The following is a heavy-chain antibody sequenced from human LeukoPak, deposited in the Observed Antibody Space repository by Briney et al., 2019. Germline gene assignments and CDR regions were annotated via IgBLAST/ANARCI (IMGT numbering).Heavy chain of an antibody. CDR1: VYTFTSYY. Sequence: ASVKVSCKPSVYTFTSYYMHWVRQAPGQGLEWMGIINPSGGSTSYAQKFQGRVTMTRDISTRTVYMELSSLRSEETAVYYCARGGRGAFNIWGQGRMVTVSS. CDR2: INPSGGST. J-gene: IGHJ3*02. V-gene: IGHV1-46*01. D-gene: IGHD1-26*01. CDR3: ARGGRGAFNI.